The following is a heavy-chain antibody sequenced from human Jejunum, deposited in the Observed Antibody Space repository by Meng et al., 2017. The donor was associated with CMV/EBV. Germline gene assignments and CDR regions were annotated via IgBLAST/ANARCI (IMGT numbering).Heavy chain of an antibody. Sequence: QVQLVQSGAEVKKPGASVKVSCKASGYTFTSYDINWVRQGTGQGLEWMGWMNPNRSTTGYAQKFQGRVTMTRNISKSTAYMDLSSLRSEDTAVYYCATGVADFEYWGQGTLVTVSS. J-gene: IGHJ4*02. CDR2: MNPNRSTT. CDR1: GYTFTSYD. CDR3: ATGVADFEY. D-gene: IGHD6-19*01. V-gene: IGHV1-8*01.